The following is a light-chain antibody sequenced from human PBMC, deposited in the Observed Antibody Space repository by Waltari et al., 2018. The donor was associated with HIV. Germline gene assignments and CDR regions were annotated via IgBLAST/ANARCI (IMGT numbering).Light chain of an antibody. CDR1: QSVTSTY. CDR3: QQYGSPPET. CDR2: AAS. V-gene: IGKV3-20*01. Sequence: ENVLTQSPGTLSLSPGERATLSCRSSQSVTSTYLAWYQQKPGQAPRLLIYAASSRATGIPDRFSGSGSGTEFTLSISRLEPEDFAVYYCQQYGSPPETFGQGTKVEIK. J-gene: IGKJ1*01.